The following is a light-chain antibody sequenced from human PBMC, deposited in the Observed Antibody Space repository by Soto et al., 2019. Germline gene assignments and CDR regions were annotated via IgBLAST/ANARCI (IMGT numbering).Light chain of an antibody. CDR1: QSVRRY. Sequence: EIVLTQSPATLSLSPGERATLSCRASQSVRRYLAWYQQEPGQAPRLLIYDASTRATGIPARFSGSGSETDFTLTITSLEPEDFAVYYCQQYNNWPPLTFGQGTRLEI. V-gene: IGKV3-11*01. J-gene: IGKJ5*01. CDR3: QQYNNWPPLT. CDR2: DAS.